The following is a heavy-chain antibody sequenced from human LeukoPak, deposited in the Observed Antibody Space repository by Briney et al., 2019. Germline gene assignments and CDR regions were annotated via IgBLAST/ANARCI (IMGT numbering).Heavy chain of an antibody. CDR3: ARGGSGFRSVPVVEFDP. D-gene: IGHD2-15*01. Sequence: SQTLSLTCAVSGGSISSGGYSWSWIRQPPGKGLEWIGYIYHSGSTYYNPSLKSRVTISVDRSKNQFSLKLSSVTAADTAVYDCARGGSGFRSVPVVEFDPWGQGTLVTVSS. J-gene: IGHJ5*02. CDR1: GGSISSGGYS. V-gene: IGHV4-30-2*01. CDR2: IYHSGST.